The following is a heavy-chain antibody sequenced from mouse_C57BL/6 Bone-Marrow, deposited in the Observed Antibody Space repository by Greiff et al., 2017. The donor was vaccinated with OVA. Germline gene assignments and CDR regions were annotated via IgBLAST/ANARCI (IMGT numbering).Heavy chain of an antibody. CDR2: INYDGSST. CDR1: GFTFSDYY. CDR3: ARDRDTTVVGDWYFDV. D-gene: IGHD1-1*01. Sequence: DVQLVESEGGLVQPGSSMKLSCTASGFTFSDYYMAWVRQVPEKGLEWVANINYDGSSTYYLDSLKSRFIISRDNAKNILYLQMSSLKSEDTATYYCARDRDTTVVGDWYFDVWGTGTTVTVSS. J-gene: IGHJ1*03. V-gene: IGHV5-16*01.